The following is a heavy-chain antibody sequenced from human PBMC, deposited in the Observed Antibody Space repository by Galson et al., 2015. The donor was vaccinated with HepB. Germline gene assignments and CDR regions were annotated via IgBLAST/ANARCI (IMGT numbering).Heavy chain of an antibody. D-gene: IGHD3-22*01. CDR1: GFAFRTYG. CDR3: ASGDFYDSSGYFHY. CDR2: ISYDGSEK. J-gene: IGHJ4*02. Sequence: SLRLSCAASGFAFRTYGSHWVRQAPGKGLEWVAVISYDGSEKYYADSVKGRFTVSRDNAKNSLYLQMNSLRAEDTAVYYCASGDFYDSSGYFHYWGQGTLVTVSS. V-gene: IGHV3-30*03.